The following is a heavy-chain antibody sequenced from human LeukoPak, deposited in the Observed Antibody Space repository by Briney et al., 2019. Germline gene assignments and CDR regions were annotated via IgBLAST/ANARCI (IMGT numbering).Heavy chain of an antibody. CDR3: ARVGLYGSGSYLVY. D-gene: IGHD3-10*01. Sequence: ASVKVSCKASGGTFSSYAISWVRQAPGQGLEWMGWTNPNSGATNYAQKFQGRVTMTRDTSITTAYMELSRLTSDDTAVYYCARVGLYGSGSYLVYWGQGTLVTVSS. V-gene: IGHV1-2*02. CDR2: TNPNSGAT. J-gene: IGHJ4*02. CDR1: GGTFSSYA.